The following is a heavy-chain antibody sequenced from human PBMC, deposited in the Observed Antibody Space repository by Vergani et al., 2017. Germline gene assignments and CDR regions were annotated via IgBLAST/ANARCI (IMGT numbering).Heavy chain of an antibody. V-gene: IGHV4-39*01. J-gene: IGHJ5*02. CDR3: ARHPGEGNWFDP. CDR2: IYYSGST. Sequence: QVQLQQWGAGLLKPSETLSLTCTVSGGSISSSSYYWGWIRQPPGKGLEWIGSIYYSGSTYYNPSLKSRVTISVDTSKNQFSLKLSSVTAADTAVYYCARHPGEGNWFDPWGQGTLVTVSS. D-gene: IGHD3-16*01. CDR1: GGSISSSSYY.